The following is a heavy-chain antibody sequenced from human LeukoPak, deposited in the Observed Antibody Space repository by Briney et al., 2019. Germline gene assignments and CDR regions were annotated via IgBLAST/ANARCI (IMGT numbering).Heavy chain of an antibody. J-gene: IGHJ4*02. CDR3: ATLAAWDYYDSSGPIDY. CDR2: IYYSGST. V-gene: IGHV4-61*01. CDR1: GGSISSSSYY. Sequence: SETLSLTCTVSGGSISSSSYYWSWIRQPPGKGLEWIGYIYYSGSTNYNPSLKSRVTISVDTSKNQFSLKLSSVTAADTAVYYCATLAAWDYYDSSGPIDYWGQGTLVTVSS. D-gene: IGHD3-22*01.